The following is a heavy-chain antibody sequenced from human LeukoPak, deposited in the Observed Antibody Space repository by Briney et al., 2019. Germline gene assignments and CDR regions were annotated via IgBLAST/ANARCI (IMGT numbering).Heavy chain of an antibody. Sequence: GGSPRLSCAASGFTFDDYAMHWVRQAPGKGLEWVSGISWNSGTIGYADSVKGRFTISRDNAKNSLYLQMNSLRAEDTALYYCAKGNNYGQSNPHDYWGQGTLVTVSS. J-gene: IGHJ4*02. CDR1: GFTFDDYA. CDR3: AKGNNYGQSNPHDY. CDR2: ISWNSGTI. D-gene: IGHD4-17*01. V-gene: IGHV3-9*01.